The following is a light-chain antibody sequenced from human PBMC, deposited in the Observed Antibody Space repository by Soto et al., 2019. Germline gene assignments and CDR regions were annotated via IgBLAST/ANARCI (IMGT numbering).Light chain of an antibody. Sequence: QSALTRPASVSGSPGQSIAISCTGTSSDVGSHNHVSWYQQYPGKAPKLIIYEVTNRPSGVSARFSGSKFGSTASLTISGLQAEDEGEYYCNSLSAAGSSYVFGPGTKGTVL. CDR3: NSLSAAGSSYV. J-gene: IGLJ1*01. CDR2: EVT. V-gene: IGLV2-14*01. CDR1: SSDVGSHNH.